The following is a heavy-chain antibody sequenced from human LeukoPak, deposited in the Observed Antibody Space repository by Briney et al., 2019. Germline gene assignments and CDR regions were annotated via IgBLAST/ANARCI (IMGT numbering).Heavy chain of an antibody. Sequence: SETLSLTCTVSGGSISSYYWSWIRQPPGKGLEWIGYIYYSGSTNYNPSLKSRVTISVDTSKNQFSLKLSSVTAADTAVYYCARDLGLNDCSNYWFDPWGQGTLVTVSS. CDR3: ARDLGLNDCSNYWFDP. CDR2: IYYSGST. V-gene: IGHV4-59*01. D-gene: IGHD4-11*01. J-gene: IGHJ5*02. CDR1: GGSISSYY.